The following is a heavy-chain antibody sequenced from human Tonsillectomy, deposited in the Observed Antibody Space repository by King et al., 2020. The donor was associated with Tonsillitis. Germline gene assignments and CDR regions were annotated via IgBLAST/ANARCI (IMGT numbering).Heavy chain of an antibody. CDR2: VYYNGST. D-gene: IGHD3-16*01. CDR3: ARFRSYGEDY. J-gene: IGHJ4*02. V-gene: IGHV4-39*01. CDR1: GGSISSTTYY. Sequence: QMQLQESGPGLVKPSETLSLTCTVSGGSISSTTYYWAWIRQPPGKGLEWIGSVYYNGSTYYNPSLKSRVAISVDTSKTQFSLKLSSVTAADTAVFFCARFRSYGEDYWGQGTLVTVSS.